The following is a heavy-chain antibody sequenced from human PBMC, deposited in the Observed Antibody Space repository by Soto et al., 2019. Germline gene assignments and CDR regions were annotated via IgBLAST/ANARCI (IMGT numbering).Heavy chain of an antibody. CDR1: GFTFSDYW. D-gene: IGHD3-16*01. CDR3: ARGIRGHYGKEV. Sequence: EVQLVESGGDLVQPGGSLRLSCAASGFTFSDYWIHWVRQAPGKGLMWVSRIKGDGSITNYADSVKGRFTVSRDNAKNTVYLQMNSLRAEDTALYYCARGIRGHYGKEVWGQGTTVSV. J-gene: IGHJ6*02. CDR2: IKGDGSIT. V-gene: IGHV3-74*01.